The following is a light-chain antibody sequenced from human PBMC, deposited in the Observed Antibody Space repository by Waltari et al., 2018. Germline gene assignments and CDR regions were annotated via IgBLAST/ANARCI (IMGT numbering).Light chain of an antibody. CDR1: QGISSY. Sequence: DIQLTQSPSFLSASVGDRVTITCRASQGISSYLAWYQQKPGKAPKLLNYAASTLQSGVPSRFSGSGSGTEFTLTISSLQPEDFATYYCQQLNSYPPWTFGQGTKLEIK. V-gene: IGKV1-9*01. CDR3: QQLNSYPPWT. CDR2: AAS. J-gene: IGKJ2*02.